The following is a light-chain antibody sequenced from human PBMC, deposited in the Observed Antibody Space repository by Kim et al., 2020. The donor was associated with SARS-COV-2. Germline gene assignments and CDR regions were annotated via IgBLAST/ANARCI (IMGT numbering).Light chain of an antibody. CDR3: SSYTTSSIFV. CDR1: SSDIGGYNY. Sequence: QSITISCTGTSSDIGGYNYVSWYQQHPGKAPNLMIYDVTKRPSGVSDRFSGSKSGNTASLTISGLQAEDETDYYCSSYTTSSIFVFGAGTKVTVL. J-gene: IGLJ1*01. V-gene: IGLV2-14*04. CDR2: DVT.